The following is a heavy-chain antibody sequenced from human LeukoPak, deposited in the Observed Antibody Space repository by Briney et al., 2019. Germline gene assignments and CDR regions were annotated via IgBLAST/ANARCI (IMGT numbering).Heavy chain of an antibody. CDR2: INHSGST. D-gene: IGHD1-1*01. V-gene: IGHV4-34*01. CDR1: GGSFSGYY. CDR3: ARGGNVSQDY. J-gene: IGHJ4*02. Sequence: SETLSLTCAAYGGSFSGYYWSWIRQPPGKGLEWIGEINHSGSTNYNPSLKSRVTISVDTSKNQFSLKLSSVTAADTAVYYCARGGNVSQDYWGQGTLVTVSS.